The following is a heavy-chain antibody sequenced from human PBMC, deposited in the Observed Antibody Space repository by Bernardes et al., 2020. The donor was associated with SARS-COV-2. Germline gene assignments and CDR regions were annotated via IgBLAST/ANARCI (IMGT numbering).Heavy chain of an antibody. J-gene: IGHJ6*04. D-gene: IGHD6-19*01. CDR2: RRGKGDSYTT. V-gene: IGHV3-72*01. CDR3: ARDQWRPDYYYGWDV. Sequence: GRTLRTSCAASGFTFRDPYLDWVRQDPGKGLAWVGRRRGKGDSYTTEYAASVKGRFTISRDDSKNSVYLQMNSLKIEDTAVYYCARDQWRPDYYYGWDVWGKGTKVNVSP. CDR1: GFTFRDPY.